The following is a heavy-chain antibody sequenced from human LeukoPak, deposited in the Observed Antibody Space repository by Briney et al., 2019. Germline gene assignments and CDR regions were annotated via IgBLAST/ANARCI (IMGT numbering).Heavy chain of an antibody. CDR1: GFTFSSYW. D-gene: IGHD3-3*01. CDR2: IKQDGSEK. J-gene: IGHJ4*02. CDR3: ARDGPDFWSGYYWEV. V-gene: IGHV3-7*01. Sequence: GGSLRLSCAAFGFTFSSYWMSWVRQAPGKGLEWVANIKQDGSEKYYVDSVKGRFTISRDNAKNSLYLQMNSLRAEDTAVYYCARDGPDFWSGYYWEVWGQGTLVTVSS.